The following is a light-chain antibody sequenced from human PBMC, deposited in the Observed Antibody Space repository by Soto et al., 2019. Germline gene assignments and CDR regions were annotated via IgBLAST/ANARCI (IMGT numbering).Light chain of an antibody. Sequence: DIVVTQSPATLPVSPGERATLSCRTSQSVGSNLAWFQQKPGQAPRLLIYGPSSRATGIPDRFSGSGSGTDFTLTISRLEPEDFAVYYCQQYSSAPITFGQGTRLEIK. J-gene: IGKJ5*01. CDR3: QQYSSAPIT. V-gene: IGKV3-20*01. CDR2: GPS. CDR1: QSVGSN.